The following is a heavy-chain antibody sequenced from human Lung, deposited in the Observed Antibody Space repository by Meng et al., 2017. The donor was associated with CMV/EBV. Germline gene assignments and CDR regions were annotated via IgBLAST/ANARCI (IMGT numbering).Heavy chain of an antibody. J-gene: IGHJ6*02. CDR3: ARDSYVMDD. V-gene: IGHV3-21*06. CDR2: TTSESSYI. Sequence: GGSLRLSCAASGFTFSYYTMNWVRQAPGKGLEWVSSTTSESSYIFYTDSVKGRFTVSRDNAKNALYLQMNRLRVEDTAVYYCARDSYVMDDWGQGTTVTVSS. CDR1: GFTFSYYT.